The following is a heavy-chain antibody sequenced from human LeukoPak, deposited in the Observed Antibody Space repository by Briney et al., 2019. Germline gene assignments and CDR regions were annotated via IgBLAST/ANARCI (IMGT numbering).Heavy chain of an antibody. J-gene: IGHJ4*02. V-gene: IGHV4-59*08. CDR1: GGSITTYY. D-gene: IGHD5-18*01. Sequence: SETLSLTCTVSGGSITTYYWSWIRQPPGKGLEWIGYISYSGSANYNPSLKSRVTISVDTSKSQFSLKLSSVTAADTAVYYCGGYSYGLLSWGQGTLVTVSS. CDR2: ISYSGSA. CDR3: GGYSYGLLS.